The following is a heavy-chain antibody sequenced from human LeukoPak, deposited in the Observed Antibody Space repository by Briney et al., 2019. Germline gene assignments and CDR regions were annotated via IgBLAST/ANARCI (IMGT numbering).Heavy chain of an antibody. CDR2: ISGYNGKT. Sequence: GASVKVSCKASGYTFTNYGIGWVRQAPGQGLEWMSWISGYNGKTNYALKLRGRVTMTTDTSTSTAYMELRSLRADDTAVYYCARDEKKYCSGGTCPAYFDYWGQGTLVTVPS. V-gene: IGHV1-18*01. CDR1: GYTFTNYG. D-gene: IGHD2-15*01. CDR3: ARDEKKYCSGGTCPAYFDY. J-gene: IGHJ4*02.